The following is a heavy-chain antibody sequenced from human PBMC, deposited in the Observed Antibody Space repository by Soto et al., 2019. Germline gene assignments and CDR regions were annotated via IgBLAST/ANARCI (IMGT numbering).Heavy chain of an antibody. V-gene: IGHV3-53*01. CDR2: IYSGGST. CDR3: ASGGVEGSGSMFGY. J-gene: IGHJ4*02. Sequence: EVQLVESGGGLIQPGGSLRLSCAASGFTVSSNYMSWVRQAPGKGLEWVSVIYSGGSTYYADSVKGRFTISRDNSKNTLYLQKNSLRAEDTAVYYCASGGVEGSGSMFGYWGQGTLVTVSS. D-gene: IGHD3-10*01. CDR1: GFTVSSNY.